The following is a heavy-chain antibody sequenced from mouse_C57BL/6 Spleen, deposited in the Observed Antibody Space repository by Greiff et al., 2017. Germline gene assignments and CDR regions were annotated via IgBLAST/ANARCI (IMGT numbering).Heavy chain of an antibody. CDR2: IDPSDSET. J-gene: IGHJ2*01. D-gene: IGHD2-3*01. Sequence: QVQLQQPGAELVRPGSSVKLSCKASGYTFTSYWMHWVKQRPIQGLEWIGNIDPSDSETHYNQKFKDKATLTVDKSSSTAYIHLSSLTSEDSAVYYCARMGWTLDYWGQGTTLTVSS. CDR3: ARMGWTLDY. CDR1: GYTFTSYW. V-gene: IGHV1-52*01.